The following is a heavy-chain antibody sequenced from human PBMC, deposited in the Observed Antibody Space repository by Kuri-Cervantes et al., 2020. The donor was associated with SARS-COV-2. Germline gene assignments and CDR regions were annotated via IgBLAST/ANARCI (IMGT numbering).Heavy chain of an antibody. V-gene: IGHV3-74*01. CDR1: GFTFSGHW. CDR3: VRDGDHWNFDY. Sequence: LSLTCAASGFTFSGHWIHWVRQAPGKRLVWVSRINPDGSYTNNADSVKSRVTLSRDNAKNMLFLQMNSLRAEDTAVYYCVRDGDHWNFDYWGKGTLVTVSS. J-gene: IGHJ4*02. D-gene: IGHD1-1*01. CDR2: INPDGSYT.